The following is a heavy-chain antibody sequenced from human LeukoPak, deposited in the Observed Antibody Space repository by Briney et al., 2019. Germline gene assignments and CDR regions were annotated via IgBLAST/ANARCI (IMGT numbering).Heavy chain of an antibody. CDR3: GRGMRDYYGLDY. Sequence: GGSLRLSCAASGFTFSSYGMHRVRQAPGKGLEWVAFIRYDGSNKYYADSVKGRFTISRDNSKNTLYLQMNSLTVEDTAVYYCGRGMRDYYGLDYWGQGTLVTVSS. J-gene: IGHJ4*02. V-gene: IGHV3-30*02. CDR2: IRYDGSNK. CDR1: GFTFSSYG. D-gene: IGHD3-10*01.